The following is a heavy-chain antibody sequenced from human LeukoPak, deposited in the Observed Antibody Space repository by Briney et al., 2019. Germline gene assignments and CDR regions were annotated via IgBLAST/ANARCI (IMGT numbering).Heavy chain of an antibody. CDR3: ARGYCSGGSCYFGGLVD. D-gene: IGHD2-15*01. Sequence: GASVKVSCKASGGTFSSYAISWVRQAPGQGLEWMGGIIPIFGTANYAQKFQGRVTITADESTSTAYVELSSLRSEDTAVYYCARGYCSGGSCYFGGLVDWDQGTLVTVSS. CDR1: GGTFSSYA. J-gene: IGHJ4*02. CDR2: IIPIFGTA. V-gene: IGHV1-69*01.